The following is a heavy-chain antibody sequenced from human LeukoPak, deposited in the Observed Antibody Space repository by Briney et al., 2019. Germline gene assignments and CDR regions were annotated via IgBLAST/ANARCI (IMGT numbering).Heavy chain of an antibody. CDR1: GFTFSSYT. J-gene: IGHJ6*03. D-gene: IGHD6-19*01. CDR2: ISGSGGST. V-gene: IGHV3-23*01. CDR3: AKVGAGWPSSLYYYYYMDV. Sequence: PGGSLRLSCAASGFTFSSYTMSWVRQAPGKGLEWVSAISGSGGSTYYADSVKGRFTISRDNSKNTLYLQMNSLRAEDTAVYYCAKVGAGWPSSLYYYYYMDVWGKGTTVTISS.